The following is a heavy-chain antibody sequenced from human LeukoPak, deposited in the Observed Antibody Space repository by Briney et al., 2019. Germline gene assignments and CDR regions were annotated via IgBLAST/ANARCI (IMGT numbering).Heavy chain of an antibody. J-gene: IGHJ4*02. Sequence: SETLSLTCTVSGGYISGYYWSWIRQPPGKGMECIGYIYYTGSTNYNPSLKGRVTISVDTSKHQISLKLSSVTAADTAVYYCARDRYSSGWYSYWGQGTLVTVSS. V-gene: IGHV4-59*01. D-gene: IGHD6-19*01. CDR1: GGYISGYY. CDR2: IYYTGST. CDR3: ARDRYSSGWYSY.